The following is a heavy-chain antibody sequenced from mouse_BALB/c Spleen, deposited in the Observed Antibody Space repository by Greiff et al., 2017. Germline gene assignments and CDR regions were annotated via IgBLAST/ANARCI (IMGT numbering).Heavy chain of an antibody. J-gene: IGHJ1*01. D-gene: IGHD1-1*01. CDR1: GDSITSGY. CDR3: ARGTTVVERYFDV. Sequence: EVQVVESGPSLVKPSQTLSLTCSVTGDSITSGYWNWIRKFPGNKLEYMGYISYSGSTYYNPSLKSRISITRDTSKNQYYLQLNSVTTEDTATYYCARGTTVVERYFDVWGAGTTVTVSS. V-gene: IGHV3-8*02. CDR2: ISYSGST.